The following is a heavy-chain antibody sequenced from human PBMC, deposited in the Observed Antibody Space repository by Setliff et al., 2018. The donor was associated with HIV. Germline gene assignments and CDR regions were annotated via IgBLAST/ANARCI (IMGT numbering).Heavy chain of an antibody. J-gene: IGHJ3*02. V-gene: IGHV1-46*01. CDR3: ASSGYDSSGYYYGDAFDI. D-gene: IGHD3-22*01. CDR1: GYSLTNYY. Sequence: ASVKVSCKASGYSLTNYYMHWVRQAPGQGLEWMGIINPSGGSTSYAQKFQGRVTMTRDTSTSTVYRELSSLRSEDTAVYYCASSGYDSSGYYYGDAFDIWGQGTMVTVSS. CDR2: INPSGGST.